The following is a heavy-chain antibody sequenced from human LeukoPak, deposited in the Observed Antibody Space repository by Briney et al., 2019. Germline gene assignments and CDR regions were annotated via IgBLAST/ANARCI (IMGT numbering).Heavy chain of an antibody. V-gene: IGHV4-34*01. Sequence: SETLSLTCAVYGGSFSGYYWSWIRQPPGKGLEWIGEINHSGSTNYNPSLKSRVTISVDTSKNQFSLRLRSVTAADTAVYYCARQMASAGTAGFDFWGQGALVTVSS. D-gene: IGHD6-13*01. CDR3: ARQMASAGTAGFDF. CDR2: INHSGST. CDR1: GGSFSGYY. J-gene: IGHJ4*02.